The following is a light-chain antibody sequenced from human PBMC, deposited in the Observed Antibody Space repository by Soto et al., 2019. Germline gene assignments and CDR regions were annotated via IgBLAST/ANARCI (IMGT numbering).Light chain of an antibody. Sequence: QSALTQPRSVSGSPGQSVTISCTGTSSDVGVYNSVSWYQQHPGKAPKLMIYDVSKRPSGVPDRFSGSRSGNTASLTISGLQAEDEADYYCCSYANSYTVEVFGTGTKLTVL. CDR2: DVS. J-gene: IGLJ1*01. CDR3: CSYANSYTVEV. CDR1: SSDVGVYNS. V-gene: IGLV2-11*01.